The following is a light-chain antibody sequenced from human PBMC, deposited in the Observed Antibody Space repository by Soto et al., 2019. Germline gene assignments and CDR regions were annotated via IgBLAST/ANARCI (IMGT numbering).Light chain of an antibody. CDR2: DTS. CDR1: HTLSNSF. Sequence: IVLTHSPGTLSFSPGEIATLSFRASHTLSNSFIALYQQKPGQAPRLLIYDTSSRATGVPDRYSASGSGTDFTLTISRLEPEDFAVFFCQQYGTSEIIFGQGTRLEIK. V-gene: IGKV3-20*01. CDR3: QQYGTSEII. J-gene: IGKJ5*01.